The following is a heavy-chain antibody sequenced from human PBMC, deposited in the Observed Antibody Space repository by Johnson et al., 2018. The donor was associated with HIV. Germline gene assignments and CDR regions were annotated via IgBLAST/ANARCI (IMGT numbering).Heavy chain of an antibody. CDR3: ARDHGWSRGWLFDAFDI. CDR1: GFTFSSYA. D-gene: IGHD6-19*01. CDR2: ISSSGSTI. Sequence: VQLVESGGGVVQPGRSLRLSCAASGFTFSSYAMHWVRQAPGKGLEWVSYISSSGSTIYYADSVKGRFTISRDNAKNSLYLQMNSLRPEDTAVYYCARDHGWSRGWLFDAFDIWGQGTMVTVSS. J-gene: IGHJ3*02. V-gene: IGHV3-48*04.